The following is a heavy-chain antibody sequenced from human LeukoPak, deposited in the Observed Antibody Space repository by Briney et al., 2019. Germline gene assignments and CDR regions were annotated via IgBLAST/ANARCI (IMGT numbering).Heavy chain of an antibody. D-gene: IGHD3-10*01. V-gene: IGHV4-59*01. CDR3: ARGGSWFDP. CDR2: IYNSGST. CDR1: GGSISSYY. Sequence: SGTLSLTCTVSGGSISSYYWSWIRQPPGKGLEWVAYIYNSGSTNYNPSLKSRVTISVDTSKNQFSLKLTSVTAADTAVYYCARGGSWFDPWGQGNLVTVSS. J-gene: IGHJ5*02.